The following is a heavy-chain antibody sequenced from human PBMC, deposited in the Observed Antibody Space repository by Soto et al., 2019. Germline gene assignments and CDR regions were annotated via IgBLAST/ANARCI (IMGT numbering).Heavy chain of an antibody. CDR1: GFTLSSYA. CDR2: LGGTSGAT. D-gene: IGHD6-25*01. J-gene: IGHJ5*02. Sequence: EVQLLESGGGLVQPGGSLRLSCAASGFTLSSYAMSWIRQPPGKGLEWVSTLGGTSGATHYADSVKGRFTSSRDNSKNTLYLQMSSLAAEDTAVYFCAKGVGVVAPATRWFDPWGQGTLVTVSS. V-gene: IGHV3-23*01. CDR3: AKGVGVVAPATRWFDP.